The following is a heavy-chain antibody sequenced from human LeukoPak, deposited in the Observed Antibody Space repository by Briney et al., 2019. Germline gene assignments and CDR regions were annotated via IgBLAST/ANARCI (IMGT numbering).Heavy chain of an antibody. J-gene: IGHJ4*02. CDR3: ARQYCSGGSCYSDFDY. Sequence: SETLSLTCTVSGGSISSSSYYWGWIRQPLGKGLEWIGSIYYSGSTYYNPSLKSRVTISVDTSKNQFSLKLSSVTAADTAVYYCARQYCSGGSCYSDFDYWGQGTLVTVSS. D-gene: IGHD2-15*01. V-gene: IGHV4-39*01. CDR2: IYYSGST. CDR1: GGSISSSSYY.